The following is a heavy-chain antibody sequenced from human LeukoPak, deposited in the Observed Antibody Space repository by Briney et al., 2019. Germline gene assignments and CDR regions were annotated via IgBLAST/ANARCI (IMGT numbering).Heavy chain of an antibody. J-gene: IGHJ4*02. CDR3: ARLPESPQKYYFDY. CDR2: IYHSGST. V-gene: IGHV4-30-2*05. Sequence: SQTLSLTCAVSGGSISSGGYSWSWIRQPPGKGLEWIGYIYHSGSTYYNPSLKSRVTISVDTSKNQFSLKLSSVTAADTAVYYCARLPESPQKYYFDYWGQGTLVTVSS. CDR1: GGSISSGGYS.